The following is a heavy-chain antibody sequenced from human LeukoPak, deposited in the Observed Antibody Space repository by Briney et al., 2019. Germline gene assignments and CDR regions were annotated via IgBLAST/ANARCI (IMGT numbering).Heavy chain of an antibody. Sequence: ALVKVSCKASGGTFSSYAISWVRQAPGQGLEWMGGIIPIFGTANYAQKFQGRVTITADESTSTAYMELSSLRSEDTAVYYCARDLIRGSGSYDYWGQGTLVTVSS. CDR1: GGTFSSYA. D-gene: IGHD3-10*01. J-gene: IGHJ4*02. V-gene: IGHV1-69*01. CDR2: IIPIFGTA. CDR3: ARDLIRGSGSYDY.